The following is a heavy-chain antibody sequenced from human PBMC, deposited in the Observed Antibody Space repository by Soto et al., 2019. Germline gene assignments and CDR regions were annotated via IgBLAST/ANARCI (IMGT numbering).Heavy chain of an antibody. CDR3: AKALGTPRHYYYGMDV. CDR1: GFTFSSYA. Sequence: GGSLRLSCAASGFTFSSYAMSWVRQAPGKGLEWVSAISGSGGSTYYADSVKGRFTISRDNSKNTLYLQMNSLRAEDTAVYYCAKALGTPRHYYYGMDVWGQGTTVTVSS. D-gene: IGHD1-1*01. CDR2: ISGSGGST. J-gene: IGHJ6*02. V-gene: IGHV3-23*01.